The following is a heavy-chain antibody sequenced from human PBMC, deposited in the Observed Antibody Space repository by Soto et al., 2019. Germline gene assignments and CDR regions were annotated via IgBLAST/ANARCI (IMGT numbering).Heavy chain of an antibody. D-gene: IGHD3-22*01. CDR3: ARVWGSSSGYYSFDY. Sequence: QVQLVQSGAEVKKPGASVKVSCKASGYTFTGYYMHWVRQAPVQGLEWMGWINPNSGGTNYAQKFQGRVTMTRDTSISTAYMEVSRLRSDDMTVYYCARVWGSSSGYYSFDYWGQGTLVTVSS. CDR1: GYTFTGYY. J-gene: IGHJ4*02. CDR2: INPNSGGT. V-gene: IGHV1-2*02.